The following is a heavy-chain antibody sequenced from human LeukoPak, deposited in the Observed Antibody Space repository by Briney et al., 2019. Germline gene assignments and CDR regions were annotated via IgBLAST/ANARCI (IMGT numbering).Heavy chain of an antibody. CDR1: GFTFSNYA. V-gene: IGHV3-23*01. D-gene: IGHD5-12*01. CDR2: ISGIGSST. J-gene: IGHJ4*02. Sequence: GGSLRLSCAASGFTFSNYAMTWVRGAPGKGVEWVSGISGIGSSTYYTDSVKGRFTISRDNSKSTLYLQTNSLRAEDTAVYYCAKSFASVDVVATITDYWDQGTLVTVSS. CDR3: AKSFASVDVVATITDY.